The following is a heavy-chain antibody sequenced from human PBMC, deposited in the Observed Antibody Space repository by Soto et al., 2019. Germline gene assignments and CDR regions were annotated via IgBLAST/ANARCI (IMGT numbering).Heavy chain of an antibody. D-gene: IGHD2-15*01. J-gene: IGHJ6*02. Sequence: SETLSLTCTVSGGSISSSTYYWGWIRQPPGKGLEWIGSLYYSGSTYYNPSLKSRVTISVDSSKNQFSLKLSSVTAADTAGYYCASANFYFYYGTDVWGQGTTVTVSS. CDR2: LYYSGST. V-gene: IGHV4-39*01. CDR1: GGSISSSTYY. CDR3: ASANFYFYYGTDV.